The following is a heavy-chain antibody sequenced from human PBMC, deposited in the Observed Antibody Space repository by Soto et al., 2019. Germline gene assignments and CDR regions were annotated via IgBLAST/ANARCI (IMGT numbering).Heavy chain of an antibody. J-gene: IGHJ3*02. CDR1: VFTFSSYA. CDR3: ARVMGSFLDDAFDI. D-gene: IGHD3-3*01. Sequence: VGSLRLSCASSVFTFSSYAMHWVRHSPGKGLEWVAVISYDGSNKYYADSVKGRFTISRDSSKNTLYLQMNSLRAEDTAVYYCARVMGSFLDDAFDIWGQGTMVIVSS. CDR2: ISYDGSNK. V-gene: IGHV3-30-3*01.